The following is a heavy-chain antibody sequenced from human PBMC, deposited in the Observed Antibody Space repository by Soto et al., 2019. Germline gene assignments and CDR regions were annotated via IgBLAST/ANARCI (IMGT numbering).Heavy chain of an antibody. J-gene: IGHJ4*02. CDR1: GFTLISYC. V-gene: IGHV3-74*03. CDR2: ITSCLRRT. CDR3: AKGGRSNLDY. Sequence: GGSLRRSCAASGFTLISYCIHWVRQAPLKVLVLLSRITSCLRRTTCADSVKGRFGMSRYNANKALCLQINSLRAGYTAVYYRAKGGRSNLDYWGQGTMVTVSS. D-gene: IGHD3-16*02.